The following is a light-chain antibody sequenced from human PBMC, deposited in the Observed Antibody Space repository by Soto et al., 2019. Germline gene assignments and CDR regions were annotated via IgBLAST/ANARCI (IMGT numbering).Light chain of an antibody. Sequence: QSVLTQPASVSGSPGQSITISCTGTSSDVGGYNYVSWSQQHPGKAPKLIIYEVSNRPSGVSNRFSGSKSGNTASLTISGLHAEDEADYYCSSYTTPDTYVFGTGTKLTVL. CDR2: EVS. CDR3: SSYTTPDTYV. CDR1: SSDVGGYNY. V-gene: IGLV2-14*01. J-gene: IGLJ1*01.